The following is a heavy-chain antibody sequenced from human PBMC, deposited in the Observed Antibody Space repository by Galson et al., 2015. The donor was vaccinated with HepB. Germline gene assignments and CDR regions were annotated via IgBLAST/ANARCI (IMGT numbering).Heavy chain of an antibody. J-gene: IGHJ4*02. CDR3: AKGGGAITMIVVI. CDR2: ISGSGGST. D-gene: IGHD3-22*01. CDR1: GFTFSSYA. Sequence: LRLSCAASGFTFSSYAMSWVRQAPGKGLEWVSVISGSGGSTYYADSVKGRFTISRDNSKNTLYLQMNSLRAEDTAVYYCAKGGGAITMIVVIWGQGTLVTVSS. V-gene: IGHV3-23*01.